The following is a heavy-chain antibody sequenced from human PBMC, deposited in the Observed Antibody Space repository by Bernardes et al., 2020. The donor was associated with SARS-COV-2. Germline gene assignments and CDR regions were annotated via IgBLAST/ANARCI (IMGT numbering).Heavy chain of an antibody. CDR2: IDHRGSA. V-gene: IGHV4-34*01. Sequence: SETLSLTRAVYGGSFTDYYWTWVRQPPGKALEWIGDIDHRGSANYNPSLKSRVTISLDKSKSQFSLRLTSVTAADTAVYYCARGVVTIFGVLIMIPARGWLDPWGQGTPVTVSS. J-gene: IGHJ5*02. D-gene: IGHD3-3*01. CDR3: ARGVVTIFGVLIMIPARGWLDP. CDR1: GGSFTDYY.